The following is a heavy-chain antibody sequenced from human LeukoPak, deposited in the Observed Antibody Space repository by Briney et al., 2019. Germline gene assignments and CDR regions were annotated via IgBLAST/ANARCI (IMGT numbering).Heavy chain of an antibody. CDR1: GYTFTSYY. Sequence: GASVKVSCTASGYTFTSYYMHWVRQAPGQGLEWMGWINPNSGGTNYAQKFQGWVTMTRDTSISTAYMELSRLRSDDTAVYYCARDNYYDSSGWNDAFDIWGQGTMVTVSS. CDR3: ARDNYYDSSGWNDAFDI. V-gene: IGHV1-2*04. CDR2: INPNSGGT. J-gene: IGHJ3*02. D-gene: IGHD3-22*01.